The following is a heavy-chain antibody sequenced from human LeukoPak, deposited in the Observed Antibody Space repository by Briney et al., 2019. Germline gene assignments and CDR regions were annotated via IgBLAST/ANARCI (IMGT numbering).Heavy chain of an antibody. CDR1: GFTFDDYA. CDR3: AKDSSGPVDRPHY. CDR2: ISGNGGSI. D-gene: IGHD6-19*01. Sequence: GGSLRLSCAVSGFTFDDYAMHWVRQAPGKGLEGVSGISGNGGSIGYADSVKGRFTISRDNAKNSLYLQMNSLRAEDTALYYCAKDSSGPVDRPHYWGQGTLVTVSS. J-gene: IGHJ4*02. V-gene: IGHV3-9*01.